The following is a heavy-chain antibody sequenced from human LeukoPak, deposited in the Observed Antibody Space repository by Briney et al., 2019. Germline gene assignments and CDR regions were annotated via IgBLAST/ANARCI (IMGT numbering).Heavy chain of an antibody. V-gene: IGHV1-8*01. J-gene: IGHJ4*02. Sequence: ASVKVSCKTSGYTFTSSDINWVRQAAGQGLEWMGWISPNSGRTGYAQKFQGRVTMTADTSIRTAYMELRSLRFDDTAVYYCARGRSGLAAAGTYDYWGQGTLITVSS. CDR1: GYTFTSSD. CDR2: ISPNSGRT. D-gene: IGHD6-13*01. CDR3: ARGRSGLAAAGTYDY.